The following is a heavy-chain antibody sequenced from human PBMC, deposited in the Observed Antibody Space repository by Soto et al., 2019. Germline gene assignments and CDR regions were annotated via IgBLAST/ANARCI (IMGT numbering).Heavy chain of an antibody. V-gene: IGHV4-4*07. CDR2: IYATGTT. CDR3: VRDGTKTLRDWFDP. Sequence: SETLSLTCTVSGASISGFYWSWIRKSAGKGLEWIGRIYATGTTDYNPSLKSRVMMSVDTSKEQFSLKLRSVTAADTAVYYCVRDGTKTLRDWFDPWGQGISVTVSS. D-gene: IGHD1-1*01. J-gene: IGHJ5*02. CDR1: GASISGFY.